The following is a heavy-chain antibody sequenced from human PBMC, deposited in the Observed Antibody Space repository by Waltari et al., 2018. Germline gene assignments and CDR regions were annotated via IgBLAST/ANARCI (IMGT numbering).Heavy chain of an antibody. CDR3: GKDQGASGWNKGWLDP. V-gene: IGHV1-46*01. CDR1: GYVFTSDY. Sequence: QVQLVQSGAEVKKPAATVRVSCKASGYVFTSDYIHRVRQAPGQGLEWMGIINPRDGGTTYAQKFQGRVTMTRDTSTSTVYMELSSLRSEDTAVYYCGKDQGASGWNKGWLDPWGQGTLVTVSS. J-gene: IGHJ5*02. CDR2: INPRDGGT. D-gene: IGHD6-19*01.